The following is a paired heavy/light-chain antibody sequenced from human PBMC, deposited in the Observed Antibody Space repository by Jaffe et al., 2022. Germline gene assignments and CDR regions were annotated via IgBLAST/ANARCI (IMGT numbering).Light chain of an antibody. V-gene: IGKV1-9*01. Sequence: DIQLTQSPSFLSASVGDRVTITCRASQGISSYLAWYQQKPGKAPKLLIYAASTLQSGVPSRFSGSGSGTEFTLTISSLQPEDFATYYCQQLNSYLSITFGQGTRLEIK. CDR1: QGISSY. J-gene: IGKJ5*01. CDR2: AAS. CDR3: QQLNSYLSIT.
Heavy chain of an antibody. CDR3: AKSMSDYIWGSYRSEGAFDI. D-gene: IGHD3-16*02. CDR1: GFTFSSYA. J-gene: IGHJ3*02. CDR2: ISGSGGST. V-gene: IGHV3-23*01. Sequence: EVQLLESGGGLVQPGGSLRLSCAASGFTFSSYAMSWVRQAPGKGLEWVSAISGSGGSTYYADSVKGRFTISRDNSKNTLYLQMNSLRAEDTAVYYCAKSMSDYIWGSYRSEGAFDIWGQGTMVTVSS.